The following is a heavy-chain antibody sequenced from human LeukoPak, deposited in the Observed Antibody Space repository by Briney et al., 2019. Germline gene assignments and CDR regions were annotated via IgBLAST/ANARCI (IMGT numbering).Heavy chain of an antibody. V-gene: IGHV3-30*04. Sequence: GGSLRLSCAASGFTFSSYAMHWVRQAPGKGLEWVAVISYDGSNKYYADSVKGRFTISRDNSKNTLYLQMNSLRAEDTAVYYWARIGYCTNGVCYKWEYYFDYWGQGTLVTVSS. J-gene: IGHJ4*02. D-gene: IGHD2-8*01. CDR1: GFTFSSYA. CDR2: ISYDGSNK. CDR3: ARIGYCTNGVCYKWEYYFDY.